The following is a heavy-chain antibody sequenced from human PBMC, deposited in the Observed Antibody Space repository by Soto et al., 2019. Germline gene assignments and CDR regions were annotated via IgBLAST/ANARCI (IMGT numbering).Heavy chain of an antibody. CDR3: ASAKISCPGGGTTASFVF. J-gene: IGHJ4*02. Sequence: ASVKVSCKASGYTFTGYYMHWVRQAPGQGLEWMGWVNPNSGGTNYAQKFQGWVTMTRDTSISTAYMELSRLRSDDTAVYYCASAKISCPGGGTTASFVFWGQGTLVNLSS. CDR2: VNPNSGGT. D-gene: IGHD1-7*01. CDR1: GYTFTGYY. V-gene: IGHV1-2*04.